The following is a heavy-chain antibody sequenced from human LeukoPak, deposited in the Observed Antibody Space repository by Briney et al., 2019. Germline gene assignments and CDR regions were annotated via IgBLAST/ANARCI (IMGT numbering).Heavy chain of an antibody. D-gene: IGHD4-11*01. CDR3: ATGIRPPSYSNYVSIGYYYMDV. CDR1: GGTFSSYA. V-gene: IGHV1-69*05. J-gene: IGHJ6*03. Sequence: SVKVSCKASGGTFSSYAISWVRQAPGQGLEWMGGIIPIFGTANYAQKFQGRVTITTDESTSRAYMELSSMRSEDTAVYYCATGIRPPSYSNYVSIGYYYMDVWGKGTTVTVSS. CDR2: IIPIFGTA.